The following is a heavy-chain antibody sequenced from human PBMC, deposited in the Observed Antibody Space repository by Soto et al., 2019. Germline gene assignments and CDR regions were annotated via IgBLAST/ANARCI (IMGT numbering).Heavy chain of an antibody. D-gene: IGHD3-16*01. CDR1: GFTFSSYS. CDR3: ARDSRRLRLGELYGYYYGMDV. J-gene: IGHJ6*02. V-gene: IGHV3-48*02. CDR2: ISSSSSTI. Sequence: GGSLRLSCAASGFTFSSYSMNWVRQAPGKGLEWVSYISSSSSTIYYADSVKGRFTIARDSAKNSLYLQMNSLRDADTAVYYCARDSRRLRLGELYGYYYGMDVWGPGTTVTVSS.